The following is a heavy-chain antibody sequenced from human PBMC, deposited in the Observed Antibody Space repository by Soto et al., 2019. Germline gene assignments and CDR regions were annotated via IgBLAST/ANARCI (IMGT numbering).Heavy chain of an antibody. CDR1: GGSFSGYY. V-gene: IGHV4-34*01. CDR3: ARVPTMVRGVISGDDYFDY. CDR2: IDHSGST. J-gene: IGHJ4*02. D-gene: IGHD3-10*01. Sequence: SETLSLTCAAYGGSFSGYYWSWIRQPPGKGLEWIGEIDHSGSTNYNPSLKSRDTISVDTSKNQFSLKLSSVTAADTAVYYCARVPTMVRGVISGDDYFDYWGQGTLVTVSS.